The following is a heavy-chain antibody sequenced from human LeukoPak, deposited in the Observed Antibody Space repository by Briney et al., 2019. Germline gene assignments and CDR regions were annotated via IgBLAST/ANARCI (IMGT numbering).Heavy chain of an antibody. D-gene: IGHD3-16*01. V-gene: IGHV3-11*04. J-gene: IGHJ6*03. CDR2: ISTGGGTI. CDR1: GFTFSSYA. Sequence: PGGSLRLSCAASGFTFSSYAMSWIRQAPGKGLEWVSSISTGGGTIYYADSVKGRFTISRDNAKNSLYLQMNSLRAEDTAVYYCARERGGGYYYYMDVWGKGTTVAVSS. CDR3: ARERGGGYYYYMDV.